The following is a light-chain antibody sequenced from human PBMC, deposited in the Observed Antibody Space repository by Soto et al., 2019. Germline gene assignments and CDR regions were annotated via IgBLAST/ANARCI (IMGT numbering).Light chain of an antibody. CDR2: WAS. CDR3: QQYYRPWT. CDR1: QSVLYSSNNKNY. Sequence: DIVMTQSPDSLDVSLGERATINCKSSQSVLYSSNNKNYLAWYQQKPGQPPKLLIYWASTRESGVPDRFSGSGSGTAFTLTISSLQAEDVAVYYCQQYYRPWTFGQGTKVEIK. J-gene: IGKJ1*01. V-gene: IGKV4-1*01.